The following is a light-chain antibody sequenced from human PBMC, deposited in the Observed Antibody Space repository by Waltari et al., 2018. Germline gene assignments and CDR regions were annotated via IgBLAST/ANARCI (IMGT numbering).Light chain of an antibody. CDR3: QQYDISPLT. CDR1: QTVRTTY. CDR2: GAS. V-gene: IGKV3-20*01. J-gene: IGKJ4*01. Sequence: EIVLTQSPGTLSLSPGERATLSCRASQTVRTTYLAWSQQKPGQAPPLLIYGASSRATGIPDMFSGSGSGTDFSLTISSLEPEDFAVYYCQQYDISPLTFGGGTKVEIK.